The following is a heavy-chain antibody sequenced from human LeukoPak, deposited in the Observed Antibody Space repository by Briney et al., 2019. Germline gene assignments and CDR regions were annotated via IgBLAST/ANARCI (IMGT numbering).Heavy chain of an antibody. CDR3: ARGPGTYWYFDL. V-gene: IGHV4-34*01. CDR1: GGSFSDYY. D-gene: IGHD3-10*01. J-gene: IGHJ2*01. Sequence: PSETLSLTCAVYGGSFSDYYWSWIRQPPGKGLEWIGEINYSGSTNYNPSLKSRVTISVDTSTNQFSLKLNSVTAADTAVYYCARGPGTYWYFDLWGRGTLVTVSS. CDR2: INYSGST.